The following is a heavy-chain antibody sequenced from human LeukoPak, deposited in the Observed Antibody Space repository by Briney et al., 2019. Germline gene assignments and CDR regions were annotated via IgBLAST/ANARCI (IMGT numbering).Heavy chain of an antibody. D-gene: IGHD3-22*01. J-gene: IGHJ4*02. V-gene: IGHV7-4-1*02. CDR3: ASGTLYYYDSSGYPY. CDR2: INTNTGNP. CDR1: GYTFTSYA. Sequence: ASVKVSCKASGYTFTSYAMTWVRQAPGQGLEWMGWINTNTGNPTYAQGFTGRFVFSLDTSVSTAYLQISSLKAEDTAVYYCASGTLYYYDSSGYPYWGQGTLVTVSS.